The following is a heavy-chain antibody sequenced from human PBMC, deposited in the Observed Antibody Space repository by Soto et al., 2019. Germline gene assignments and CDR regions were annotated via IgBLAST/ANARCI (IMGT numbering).Heavy chain of an antibody. CDR2: FIPVYRTL. J-gene: IGHJ4*02. Sequence: SVKVSCKASGGSLGKSAINWVRQTPGQGLEWLGGFIPVYRTLNYAQKFQGRVTITADESTGTAYMTLSSLASDDTAVYYCATGVIWIGYFTVDSWGQGTRVTVSS. CDR3: ATGVIWIGYFTVDS. D-gene: IGHD3-3*01. V-gene: IGHV1-69*13. CDR1: GGSLGKSA.